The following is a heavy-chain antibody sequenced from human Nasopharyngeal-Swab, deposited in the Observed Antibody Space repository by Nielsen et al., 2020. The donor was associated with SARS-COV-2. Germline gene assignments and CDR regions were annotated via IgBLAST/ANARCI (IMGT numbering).Heavy chain of an antibody. J-gene: IGHJ4*02. CDR2: FDPEDGET. Sequence: ASVKVSCKVSGYTLTELSMHWVRQAPGKGLEWMGGFDPEDGETIYAQKFQGRVTMTEDTSTDTAYMELSSLRSEDTAVYYCARAPHYDYVWGSYRQSFNFDYWGQGTLVTVSS. V-gene: IGHV1-24*01. CDR3: ARAPHYDYVWGSYRQSFNFDY. CDR1: GYTLTELS. D-gene: IGHD3-16*02.